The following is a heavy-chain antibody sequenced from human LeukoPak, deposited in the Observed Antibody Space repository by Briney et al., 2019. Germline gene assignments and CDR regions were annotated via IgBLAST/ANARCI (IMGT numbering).Heavy chain of an antibody. V-gene: IGHV4-39*07. CDR3: ARGYGYNYVDY. Sequence: PSETLSLTCTVSGGSISSSSYYWGWIRQPPGKGLEWIGSIYYSGSTYYNPSLKSRVTISVDTSKNQFSLKLSSVTAADTAVYYCARGYGYNYVDYWGQGTLVTVSS. J-gene: IGHJ4*02. CDR2: IYYSGST. D-gene: IGHD5-24*01. CDR1: GGSISSSSYY.